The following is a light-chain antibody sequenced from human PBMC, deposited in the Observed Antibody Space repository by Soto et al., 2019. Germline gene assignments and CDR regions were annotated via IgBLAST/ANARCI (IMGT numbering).Light chain of an antibody. Sequence: AIQMTQSPSSLSASVGDRVTITCRASQGIGNDLGWYQQKPRKAPKLLIYGASTLQSGVPSRFSGTRSGTDFTRTISILQPEDFATYCCLQNYNLPWTFGQGTKVEIK. V-gene: IGKV1-6*01. CDR1: QGIGND. CDR3: LQNYNLPWT. J-gene: IGKJ1*01. CDR2: GAS.